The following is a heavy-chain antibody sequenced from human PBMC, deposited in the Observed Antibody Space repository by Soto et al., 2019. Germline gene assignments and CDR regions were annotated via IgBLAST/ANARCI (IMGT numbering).Heavy chain of an antibody. CDR2: IYPGDSDT. CDR3: AASIFYYGMDV. CDR1: GYTFTNYW. J-gene: IGHJ6*02. V-gene: IGHV5-51*01. Sequence: EVQLVQSGAEVKKPGESLKISCKGFGYTFTNYWICWVRQMPGKGPEWMGIIYPGDSDTKYNPSFQGQVTISADKSITTTYLQWSSLKASDTAIYYCAASIFYYGMDVWGQGTTVTVSS.